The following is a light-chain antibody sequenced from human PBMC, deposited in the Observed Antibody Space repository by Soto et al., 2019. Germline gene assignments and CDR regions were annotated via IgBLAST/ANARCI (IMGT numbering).Light chain of an antibody. J-gene: IGLJ1*01. CDR2: DVT. Sequence: QSVLTQPASVAGSPGQSITIHCNGTSNDIGGYNFVSWFQQHPGKAPQLLICDVTRRPSGVPDRFSGSKSGNTTSLTISGLQAEDEADYYCNSFSGGNTLYVXGSGTKVPVL. V-gene: IGLV2-14*01. CDR3: NSFSGGNTLYV. CDR1: SNDIGGYNF.